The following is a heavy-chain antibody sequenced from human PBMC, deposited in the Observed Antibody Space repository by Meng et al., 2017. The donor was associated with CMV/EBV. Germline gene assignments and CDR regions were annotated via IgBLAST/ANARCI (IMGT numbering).Heavy chain of an antibody. J-gene: IGHJ4*02. D-gene: IGHD3-3*01. CDR2: VSYTGNT. CDR3: ARGDQYDFHFDS. Sequence: SETLSLTCTVSGGSVSSGSYYWSWIRQPPGKGLEWVGSVSYTGNTYYSPSLKGRITISLDTSKNRFSLTLNSVTTADTAVYFCARGDQYDFHFDSWGQGALVTVSS. V-gene: IGHV4-61*01. CDR1: GGSVSSGSYY.